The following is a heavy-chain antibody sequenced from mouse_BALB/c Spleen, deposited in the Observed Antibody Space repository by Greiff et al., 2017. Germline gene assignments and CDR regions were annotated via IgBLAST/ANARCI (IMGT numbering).Heavy chain of an antibody. CDR1: GFTFTDYY. D-gene: IGHD1-1*01. J-gene: IGHJ3*01. CDR3: ARGGSNYYGSSFDY. CDR2: IRNKANGYTT. V-gene: IGHV7-3*02. Sequence: EVKLVESGGGLVQPGGSLRLSCATSGFTFTDYYMSWVRQPPGKALEWLGFIRNKANGYTTEYSASVKGRFTISRDNSQSILYLQMNTLRAEDSATYYCARGGSNYYGSSFDYWGQGTLVTVSA.